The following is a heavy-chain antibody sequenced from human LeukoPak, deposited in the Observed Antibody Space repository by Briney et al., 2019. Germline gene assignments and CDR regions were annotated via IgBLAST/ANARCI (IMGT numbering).Heavy chain of an antibody. J-gene: IGHJ4*02. Sequence: GGSLRLSCAASGLTFSDSWMSWVRQAPGKRPEWVANIKEDGSEKYYADSVKGRFSVSRDNAKKSLYLQMNSPRAEDTAVYYCARTRRSVAVAPYFFDYWGQGTLVTVSS. CDR3: ARTRRSVAVAPYFFDY. CDR2: IKEDGSEK. CDR1: GLTFSDSW. D-gene: IGHD6-19*01. V-gene: IGHV3-7*05.